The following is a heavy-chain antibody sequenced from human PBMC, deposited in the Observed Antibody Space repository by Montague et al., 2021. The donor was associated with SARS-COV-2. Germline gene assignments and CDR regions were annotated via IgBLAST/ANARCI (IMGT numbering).Heavy chain of an antibody. J-gene: IGHJ4*02. CDR2: IHHSGRT. CDR3: ARGGYGGWTGYYFDY. D-gene: IGHD4/OR15-4a*01. Sequence: TLSLTCAVSGGSISSSNWWGWVRQPPGKGLEWIGDIHHSGRTNYNPSLKSRVTMSVDRSKNHFSLRLSSVTAADTAMYYCARGGYGGWTGYYFDYWGQGTLVTVSS. V-gene: IGHV4-4*02. CDR1: GGSISSSNW.